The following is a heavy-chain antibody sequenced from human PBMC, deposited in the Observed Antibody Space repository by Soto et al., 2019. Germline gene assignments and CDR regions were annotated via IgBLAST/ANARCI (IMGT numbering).Heavy chain of an antibody. CDR1: GDCIRIGGYS. Sequence: PSETLSLTCTLSGDCIRIGGYSWSWIRQHPGRGLEWIGYIYYSGSTYYNPSLKSRVTISVDTSKNQFSLKLSSVTAADTAVYYCARQVHGPEDWCDPGGQGTLVTVS. V-gene: IGHV4-31*03. CDR2: IYYSGST. J-gene: IGHJ5*02. CDR3: ARQVHGPEDWCDP.